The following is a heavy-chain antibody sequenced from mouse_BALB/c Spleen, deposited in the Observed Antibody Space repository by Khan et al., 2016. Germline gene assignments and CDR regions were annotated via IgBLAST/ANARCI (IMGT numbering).Heavy chain of an antibody. D-gene: IGHD3-3*01. CDR3: SRGDSDGTYYGMDY. CDR2: ITYSGST. V-gene: IGHV3-2*02. J-gene: IGHJ4*01. Sequence: VQLKESGPGLVKPSPSLSLTCTVTGYSITSDYAWNWIRQFPGNKLEWMGYITYSGSTSYNPSLKSRISITRDTSQNQFFLQLKSVTTEDTASYSCSRGDSDGTYYGMDYWGPGTSVTVSS. CDR1: GYSITSDYA.